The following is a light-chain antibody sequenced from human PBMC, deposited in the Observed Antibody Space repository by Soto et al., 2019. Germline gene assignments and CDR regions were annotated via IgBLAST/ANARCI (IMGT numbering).Light chain of an antibody. CDR3: QQYNNWLYT. V-gene: IGKV3-15*01. Sequence: EIVMTQSPVTLSVSPGERATLSRRASQSISTNLAWYQQKAGQAPRLLIYAASTRANGIPARFSGSGSGTDFTLTINSLQSEDFAVYYCQQYNNWLYTFGQGTRLEIK. CDR2: AAS. CDR1: QSISTN. J-gene: IGKJ5*01.